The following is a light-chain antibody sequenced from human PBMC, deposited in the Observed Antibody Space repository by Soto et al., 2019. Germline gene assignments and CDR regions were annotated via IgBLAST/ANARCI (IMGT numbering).Light chain of an antibody. CDR1: QTVTRNY. CDR2: GAS. V-gene: IGKV3-20*01. Sequence: EIVLTQSPCVLALSPGERASLSCRASQTVTRNYLAWHQQKPGQTPRLLVYGASSRATGIPDRFSGSGSGTDFTLTISRLEPEDFAVYYCQQHGSSPITFGQGTRLEIK. J-gene: IGKJ5*01. CDR3: QQHGSSPIT.